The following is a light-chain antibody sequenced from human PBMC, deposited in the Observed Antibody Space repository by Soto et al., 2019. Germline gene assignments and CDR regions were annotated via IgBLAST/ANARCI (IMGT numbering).Light chain of an antibody. CDR2: DAS. CDR1: QSISSL. CDR3: QQYNGYSRA. J-gene: IGKJ1*01. Sequence: IQIAPAPSTLSASVGNRVTNTLRASQSISSLLAWYQQKPGKAPKLLIYDASSLESGVPSRFSGSGSGTEFALTISSLQPDDFATYYCQQYNGYSRAFGQGTKVDIK. V-gene: IGKV1-5*01.